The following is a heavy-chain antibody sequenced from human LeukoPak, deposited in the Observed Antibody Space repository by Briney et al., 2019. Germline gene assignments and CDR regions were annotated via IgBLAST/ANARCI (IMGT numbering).Heavy chain of an antibody. V-gene: IGHV4-4*07. J-gene: IGHJ4*02. D-gene: IGHD5-12*01. CDR2: IHTSGST. CDR1: GGSISSYY. CDR3: AAEFSAYDPFDY. Sequence: PSETLSLTCTVSGGSISSYYWNWIRQPAGKGLEWIGRIHTSGSTNYNPSLKSRVTMSVDTSKNKFSLKLSSVTAADTAVYYCAAEFSAYDPFDYWGQGTLVTVSS.